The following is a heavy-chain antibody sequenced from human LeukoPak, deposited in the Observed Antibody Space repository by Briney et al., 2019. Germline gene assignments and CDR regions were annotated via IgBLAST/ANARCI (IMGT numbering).Heavy chain of an antibody. CDR3: ASRIILPAAIDS. D-gene: IGHD2-2*01. CDR1: GFTFSSHA. CDR2: ISGSGGST. J-gene: IGHJ5*01. Sequence: PGGSLRLSCAASGFTFSSHAMTWVRQAPGKGLEWVSGISGSGGSTYYADSVKGRFTISRDNSKNTLYLQMNSLRAEDTAVYYCASRIILPAAIDSWGQGTLVTVSS. V-gene: IGHV3-23*01.